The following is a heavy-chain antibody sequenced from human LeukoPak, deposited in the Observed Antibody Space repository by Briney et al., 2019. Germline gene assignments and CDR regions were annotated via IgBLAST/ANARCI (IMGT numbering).Heavy chain of an antibody. CDR1: GYSFTNYW. D-gene: IGHD6-19*01. Sequence: GESLKISCKGSGYSFTNYWISWVRQMPGKGLEWMGRIDPSDSYTNYNPSFQGHVTISADKSVSTAYLQWSSLKASDTAMYYCARPGSGDVYYFDYWGQGTLVTVSS. CDR2: IDPSDSYT. V-gene: IGHV5-10-1*01. CDR3: ARPGSGDVYYFDY. J-gene: IGHJ4*02.